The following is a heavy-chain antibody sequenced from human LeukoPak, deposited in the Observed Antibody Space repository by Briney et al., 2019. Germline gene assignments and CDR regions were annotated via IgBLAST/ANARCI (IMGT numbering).Heavy chain of an antibody. D-gene: IGHD1-14*01. CDR2: INTGSTLI. CDR1: GFSFSSYS. V-gene: IGHV3-48*01. Sequence: PGGSLRLSCAVSGFSFSSYSMNWVRQAPGKGLEWVSHINTGSTLIYYADSVKGRFTISRDNAKSSLYLQMDSLRAEDTAVYYCARGVSGEPWGQGTLVTVSS. J-gene: IGHJ5*02. CDR3: ARGVSGEP.